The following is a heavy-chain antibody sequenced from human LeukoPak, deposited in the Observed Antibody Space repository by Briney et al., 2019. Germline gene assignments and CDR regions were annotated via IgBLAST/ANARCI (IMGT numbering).Heavy chain of an antibody. J-gene: IGHJ4*02. D-gene: IGHD3-22*01. CDR2: ISGSGGST. Sequence: GGSLRLSCAASGFTFDDYGMSWVRQAPGKGLEWVSAISGSGGSTYYADSVKGRFTISRDNSKNTLYLQMNSLRAEDTAVYYCAKSTMIVVVTPPGYWGQGTLVTVSS. CDR3: AKSTMIVVVTPPGY. CDR1: GFTFDDYG. V-gene: IGHV3-23*01.